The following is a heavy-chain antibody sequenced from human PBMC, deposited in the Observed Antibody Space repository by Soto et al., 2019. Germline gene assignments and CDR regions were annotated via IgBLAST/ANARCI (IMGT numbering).Heavy chain of an antibody. Sequence: SVKVSCKASGGTFSSYAISWVLQAPGQGLEWMGGIIPIFGTANYAQKFQGRVTITADESTSTAYMELSSLRSEDTAVYYCARDTYYYDSSGYYPHAFDIWGQGTMVTVSS. CDR1: GGTFSSYA. CDR3: ARDTYYYDSSGYYPHAFDI. V-gene: IGHV1-69*13. D-gene: IGHD3-22*01. CDR2: IIPIFGTA. J-gene: IGHJ3*02.